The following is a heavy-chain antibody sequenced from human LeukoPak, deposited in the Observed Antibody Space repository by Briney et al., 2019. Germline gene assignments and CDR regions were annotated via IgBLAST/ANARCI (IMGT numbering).Heavy chain of an antibody. J-gene: IGHJ6*02. CDR2: IYYSGST. CDR1: GGSISSYY. V-gene: IGHV4-59*12. CDR3: ARETVTTSPYYGMDV. Sequence: PSETLSLTCTVSGGSISSYYWSWIRQPPGKGLEWIGYIYYSGSTNYNPSLKSRVTISVDTSKNQFSLKLSSVTAADTAVYYCARETVTTSPYYGMDVWGQGTTVTVSS. D-gene: IGHD4-17*01.